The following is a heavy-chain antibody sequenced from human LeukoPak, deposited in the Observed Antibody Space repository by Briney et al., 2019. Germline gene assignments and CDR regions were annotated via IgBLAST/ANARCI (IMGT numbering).Heavy chain of an antibody. Sequence: GGSLRLSCAASGFTFSSYHMHWVRQAPGKGLEWVAVIWYDGTNKYYADSVKGRSTISRDTSKNTLFLQMDSLRAEDTAVYYCARGHPGKFDYWGQGTLVTVSS. D-gene: IGHD1-14*01. CDR2: IWYDGTNK. J-gene: IGHJ4*02. CDR1: GFTFSSYH. V-gene: IGHV3-33*01. CDR3: ARGHPGKFDY.